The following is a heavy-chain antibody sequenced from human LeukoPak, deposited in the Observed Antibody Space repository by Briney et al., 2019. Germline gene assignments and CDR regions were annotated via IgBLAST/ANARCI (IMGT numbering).Heavy chain of an antibody. Sequence: GGSLRLSCAASGFTFSSYEMNWVRQAPGKGLEWVSYISSSGSIIYYADSVKGRFTISRDNSKNTLYLQMNSLRAEDTAVYYCAKERDTAMVTIDYWGQGTLVTVSS. CDR2: ISSSGSII. J-gene: IGHJ4*02. CDR1: GFTFSSYE. D-gene: IGHD5-18*01. V-gene: IGHV3-48*03. CDR3: AKERDTAMVTIDY.